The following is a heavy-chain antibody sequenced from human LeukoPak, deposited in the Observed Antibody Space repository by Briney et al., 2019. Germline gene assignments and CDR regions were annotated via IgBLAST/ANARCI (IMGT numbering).Heavy chain of an antibody. J-gene: IGHJ4*02. D-gene: IGHD6-19*01. V-gene: IGHV4-34*01. Sequence: SETLSLTCAVYGGSFSGYYWSWIRQPPGKGLEWIGEINHSGSTNYNPSLKSRVTISVETSKNQFSLKLSSVTAADTAVYYCARSSEWPFFDYWGQGTLVTVSS. CDR1: GGSFSGYY. CDR3: ARSSEWPFFDY. CDR2: INHSGST.